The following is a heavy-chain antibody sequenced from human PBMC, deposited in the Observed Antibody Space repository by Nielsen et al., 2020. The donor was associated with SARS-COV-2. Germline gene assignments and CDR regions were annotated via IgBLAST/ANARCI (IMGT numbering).Heavy chain of an antibody. CDR2: ISWNSGSI. V-gene: IGHV3-9*01. D-gene: IGHD3-22*01. CDR3: AKEYNYYDGSGYSRPFYYYYGMDV. Sequence: GGSLRLSCAASGFTFDDYAMHWVRQAPGKGLEWVSGISWNSGSIGYADSVKGRFTISRDNAKNSLYLQMNSLRAEDTALYYCAKEYNYYDGSGYSRPFYYYYGMDVWGQGTTVTVSS. J-gene: IGHJ6*02. CDR1: GFTFDDYA.